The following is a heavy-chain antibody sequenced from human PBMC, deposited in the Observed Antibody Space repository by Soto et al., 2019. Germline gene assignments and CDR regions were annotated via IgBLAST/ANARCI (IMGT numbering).Heavy chain of an antibody. D-gene: IGHD3-10*01. V-gene: IGHV3-23*01. Sequence: GGSLRLSCTGSGFTFSDYAMSWVRQAPGKGLEWVSSINYNGVGTYYADSVKGRFTISRDNSKHTLFLLMNSLRADDEAVYYCAPSESYNKAAYWGQGTLVTVSS. CDR3: APSESYNKAAY. CDR1: GFTFSDYA. J-gene: IGHJ4*02. CDR2: INYNGVGT.